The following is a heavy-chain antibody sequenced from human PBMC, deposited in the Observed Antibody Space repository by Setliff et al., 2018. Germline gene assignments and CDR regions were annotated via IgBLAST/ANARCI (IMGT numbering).Heavy chain of an antibody. D-gene: IGHD2-2*03. V-gene: IGHV4-4*07. CDR3: ARGLGIVVVPAAIGCWFDP. CDR1: GGSISSHY. J-gene: IGHJ5*02. Sequence: SETLSLTCTVSGGSISSHYWSWIRQPAGQGLEWIGRIYTTGITNYNASLKSRVTISVDTSKNQFSLKLSSVTAADTAVYYCARGLGIVVVPAAIGCWFDPWGQGTLVTVSS. CDR2: IYTTGIT.